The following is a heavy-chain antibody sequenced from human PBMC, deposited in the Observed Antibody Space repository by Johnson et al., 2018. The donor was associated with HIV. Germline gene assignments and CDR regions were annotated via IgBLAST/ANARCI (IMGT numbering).Heavy chain of an antibody. V-gene: IGHV3-9*01. CDR2: ITSNSGSI. D-gene: IGHD3-3*01. CDR1: GFIFDDFA. CDR3: TRGNYEFWGGSYYAFDI. Sequence: VQLVESGGGLVQPGRSLRLSCAASGFIFDDFAMHWVRQVPGKGLEWVSGITSNSGSIDYADSVKGRFTISRDNAKNSLYLQMNSLTTEDTALYYCTRGNYEFWGGSYYAFDIWGQGTMVTVSS. J-gene: IGHJ3*02.